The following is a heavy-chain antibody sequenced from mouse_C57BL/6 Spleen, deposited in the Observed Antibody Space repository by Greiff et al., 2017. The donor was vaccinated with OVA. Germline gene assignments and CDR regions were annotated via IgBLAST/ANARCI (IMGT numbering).Heavy chain of an antibody. CDR2: IDPSDSYT. V-gene: IGHV1-59*01. D-gene: IGHD1-1*01. Sequence: QVQLQQPGAELVRPGTSVKLSCKASGYTFTSYWMHWVKQRPGQGLEWIGVIDPSDSYTNYNQKFKGKATLTVDTSSSTAYMQLSSLTSEDSAVYYCAREGPGTVGYWGQGTTLTVSS. J-gene: IGHJ2*01. CDR3: AREGPGTVGY. CDR1: GYTFTSYW.